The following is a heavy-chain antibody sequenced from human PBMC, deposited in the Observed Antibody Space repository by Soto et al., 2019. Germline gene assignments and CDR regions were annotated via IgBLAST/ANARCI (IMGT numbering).Heavy chain of an antibody. J-gene: IGHJ6*02. Sequence: QVQLQQWGAGLLKPSETLSLTCAVYGGSFSGYYWSWIRQPPGKGLEWIGEINHSGSTNYNPSLKSRVTISVDTSKHQCSLKLSSVTAADTAVYYCATTAAATYYYYYYGMDGWGQGTTVTVSS. CDR3: ATTAAATYYYYYYGMDG. D-gene: IGHD6-13*01. CDR1: GGSFSGYY. CDR2: INHSGST. V-gene: IGHV4-34*01.